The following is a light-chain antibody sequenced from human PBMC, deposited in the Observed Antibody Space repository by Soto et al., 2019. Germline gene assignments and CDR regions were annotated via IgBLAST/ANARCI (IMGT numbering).Light chain of an antibody. J-gene: IGKJ3*01. CDR1: RPVVRQY. CDR3: LQTVRSPT. V-gene: IGKV3D-20*02. Sequence: VEALWPEGRFMYHGERVSLSCRARRPVVRQYIAWYHQKPGQAPRLLIHDAVSRATGIPDRFSGSGSGSGTDFTLFISRLEPEDFGVYYCLQTVRSPTFGPGTKVDIK. CDR2: DAV.